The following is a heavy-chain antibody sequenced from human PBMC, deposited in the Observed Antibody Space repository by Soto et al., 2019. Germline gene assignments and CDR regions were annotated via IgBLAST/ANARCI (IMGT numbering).Heavy chain of an antibody. CDR2: ISSSGSST. CDR3: AKDRAESSALSCDI. V-gene: IGHV3-23*01. J-gene: IGHJ3*02. D-gene: IGHD3-22*01. CDR1: GFTFSAYG. Sequence: GGSLRLSCAASGFTFSAYGMTWVRQAPGKGLEWVSGISSSGSSTYYAASVKGRFTISRDNSKNTLYVQMDNLRADDTAVYYCAKDRAESSALSCDIWGQGTMVTVSS.